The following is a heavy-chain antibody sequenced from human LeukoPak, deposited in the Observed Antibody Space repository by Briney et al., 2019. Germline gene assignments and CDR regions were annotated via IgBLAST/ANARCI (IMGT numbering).Heavy chain of an antibody. V-gene: IGHV4-59*01. D-gene: IGHD2-2*02. J-gene: IGHJ5*02. Sequence: SETLSLTCTVSGGSISSYYWSWIRQPPGKGLEWIGYIYYSGSTNYNPSLKSRVTISVDTSKNQFSLKLSSVTAADTAVYYCARGPXCSXXXXYTXFDPWGQGTLVTVSS. CDR2: IYYSGST. CDR1: GGSISSYY. CDR3: ARGPXCSXXXXYTXFDP.